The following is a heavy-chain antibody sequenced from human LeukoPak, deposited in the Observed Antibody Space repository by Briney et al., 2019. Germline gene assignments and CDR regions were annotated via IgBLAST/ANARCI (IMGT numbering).Heavy chain of an antibody. Sequence: PGGSLRLSCAASGFTFITYWMHWVRQAPGKGLVWVSHINSDGSSTSYADSVKGRFTISRDNAKNTLYLQMNSLTAEDTAVYYCARGGVDYWGQGTLVTVSS. V-gene: IGHV3-74*01. CDR1: GFTFITYW. CDR2: INSDGSST. D-gene: IGHD3-16*01. CDR3: ARGGVDY. J-gene: IGHJ4*02.